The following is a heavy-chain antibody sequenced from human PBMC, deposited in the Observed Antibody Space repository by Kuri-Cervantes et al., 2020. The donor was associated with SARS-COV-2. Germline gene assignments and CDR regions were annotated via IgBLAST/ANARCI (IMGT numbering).Heavy chain of an antibody. Sequence: ESLKISCTVSGYSISSGYYWGWIRQPPGKGLEWIGSIYHSGSTYYNPSLKSRVTISVDTSKNQFSLKLSSVTAAGTAVYYCARVPIAAPEYWGQGTLVTVSS. D-gene: IGHD6-13*01. CDR2: IYHSGST. CDR3: ARVPIAAPEY. CDR1: GYSISSGYY. J-gene: IGHJ4*02. V-gene: IGHV4-38-2*02.